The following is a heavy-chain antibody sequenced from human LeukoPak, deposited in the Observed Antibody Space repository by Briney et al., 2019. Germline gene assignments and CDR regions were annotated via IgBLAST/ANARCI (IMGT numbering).Heavy chain of an antibody. J-gene: IGHJ6*02. CDR2: ISYDGSNK. D-gene: IGHD6-13*01. CDR1: GFTFSSYG. V-gene: IGHV3-30*18. CDR3: AKDLVRSSSWYGAYYYGMDV. Sequence: PGRSLRLSCAASGFTFSSYGMHWVRQAPGKGLEWVAVISYDGSNKYYADSVKGRFTISRDNSKNTLYLQMNSLRAEDTAVYYCAKDLVRSSSWYGAYYYGMDVWGQGTTVTVSS.